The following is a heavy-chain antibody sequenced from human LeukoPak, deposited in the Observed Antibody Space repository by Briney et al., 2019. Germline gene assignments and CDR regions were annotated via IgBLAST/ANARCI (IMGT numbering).Heavy chain of an antibody. D-gene: IGHD3-22*01. J-gene: IGHJ4*02. V-gene: IGHV1-46*01. CDR2: LNPSGGST. CDR1: GYTFTNYF. Sequence: GASVKVSCKASGYTFTNYFIHWVRQAPGQGLEWLGILNPSGGSTSYAQKFQGRVTMTRDTSTSTVYMELSSLRSEDTAVYYCATTDSGYYSRLYWGQGTLVTDSS. CDR3: ATTDSGYYSRLY.